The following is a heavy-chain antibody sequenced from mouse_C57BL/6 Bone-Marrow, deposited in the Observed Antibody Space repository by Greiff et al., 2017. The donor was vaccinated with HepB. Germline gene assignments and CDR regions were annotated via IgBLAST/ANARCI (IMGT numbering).Heavy chain of an antibody. J-gene: IGHJ3*01. V-gene: IGHV5-6*01. Sequence: EVKLVESGGDLVKPGGSLKLSCAASGFTFSSYGMSWVRQTPDKRLEWVATISSGGSYTYYPDSVKGRFTISRDNAKNTLYLQMSSLKSEDTAMYYCASFGRGIAFWGRGTLVTVSA. CDR1: GFTFSSYG. CDR3: ASFGRGIAF. CDR2: ISSGGSYT.